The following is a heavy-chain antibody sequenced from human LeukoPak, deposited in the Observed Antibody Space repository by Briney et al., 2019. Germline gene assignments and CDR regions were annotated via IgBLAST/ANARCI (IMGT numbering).Heavy chain of an antibody. CDR1: GFTFSSYA. CDR2: ISSTGSTI. Sequence: HPGGSLRLSCAASGFTFSSYAMNWVRQAPGKGLEWVSYISSTGSTIYYADSVKGRFTISRDNAKNSLFLQMNSLRAEDTAVYYCARGIVGVGFDYWGQGTLVTVSS. J-gene: IGHJ4*02. D-gene: IGHD1-26*01. V-gene: IGHV3-48*03. CDR3: ARGIVGVGFDY.